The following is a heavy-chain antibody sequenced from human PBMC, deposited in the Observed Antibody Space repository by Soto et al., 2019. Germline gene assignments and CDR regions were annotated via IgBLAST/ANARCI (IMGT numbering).Heavy chain of an antibody. CDR2: IIPIFGTA. D-gene: IGHD3-22*01. Sequence: SVKVSCKASGGTFSSYAISWVRQAPGQGLEWMGGIIPIFGTASYAQKFQGRVTITADESTSTAYMELSSLRSEDTAVYYCARDSSGYYYFDYWGQGTTVTVSS. CDR3: ARDSSGYYYFDY. J-gene: IGHJ4*03. CDR1: GGTFSSYA. V-gene: IGHV1-69*13.